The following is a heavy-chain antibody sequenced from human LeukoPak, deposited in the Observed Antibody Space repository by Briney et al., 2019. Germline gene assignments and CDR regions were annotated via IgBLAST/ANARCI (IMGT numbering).Heavy chain of an antibody. J-gene: IGHJ4*02. D-gene: IGHD3-10*01. CDR3: AAPGITMVRGVIMEGY. V-gene: IGHV3-21*01. Sequence: GGSLRLSCAASGFTFSSYSMNWVRQAPGKGLEWVSSISSSSSYIYYADSVKGRFTISRDNAKNSLYLQMNSLRAEDTAVYYCAAPGITMVRGVIMEGYWGQGTLVTVSS. CDR2: ISSSSSYI. CDR1: GFTFSSYS.